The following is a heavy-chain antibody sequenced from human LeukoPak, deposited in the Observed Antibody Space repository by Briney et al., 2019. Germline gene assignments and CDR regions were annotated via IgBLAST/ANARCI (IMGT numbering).Heavy chain of an antibody. CDR3: AKGGNSAPLDY. CDR2: ISSSGGDT. V-gene: IGHV3-23*01. CDR1: GLILTDSA. J-gene: IGHJ4*02. Sequence: GGSLRLSCTASGLILTDSAMTWVRQAPGKGLEWVSAISSSGGDTIYTDSVKGRFTISRDNSKNTLYLQMNSLRAEDTAIYYCAKGGNSAPLDYWRQGTLVTVSS. D-gene: IGHD1-7*01.